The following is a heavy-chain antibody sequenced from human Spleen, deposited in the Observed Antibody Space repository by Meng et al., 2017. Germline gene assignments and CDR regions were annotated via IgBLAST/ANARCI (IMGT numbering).Heavy chain of an antibody. V-gene: IGHV4-39*01. Sequence: QLQLQASGPGLVKPSEALSLTCSVSGGSISTSGYYWGWIRQPPGKGLEWIGSIGHSGTTYYTPSLRRRVTVSIDTSKNQFSLEVTSVTAADTAVYYCVRSSGWVRTGFDPWGQGTLVTVSS. CDR3: VRSSGWVRTGFDP. CDR1: GGSISTSGYY. D-gene: IGHD6-19*01. CDR2: IGHSGTT. J-gene: IGHJ5*02.